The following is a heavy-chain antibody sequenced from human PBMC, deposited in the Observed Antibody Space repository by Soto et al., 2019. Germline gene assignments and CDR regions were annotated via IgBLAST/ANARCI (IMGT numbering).Heavy chain of an antibody. Sequence: GGSLRPSCAASGFTFTSYAMNWVCQAPGKGLEWVSAISGSGGDTYYADSVRVRFTISRDNYRNKLYLQMNILTANDTAVYVSAKDRTYRCGTGYYYYAMDVWGQGITGTV. CDR1: GFTFTSYA. V-gene: IGHV3-23*01. D-gene: IGHD2-15*01. J-gene: IGHJ6*02. CDR2: ISGSGGDT. CDR3: AKDRTYRCGTGYYYYAMDV.